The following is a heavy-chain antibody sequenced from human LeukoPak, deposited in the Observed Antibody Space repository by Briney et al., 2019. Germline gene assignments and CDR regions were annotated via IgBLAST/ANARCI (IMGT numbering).Heavy chain of an antibody. J-gene: IGHJ4*02. CDR1: GGSISSYY. V-gene: IGHV4-39*01. D-gene: IGHD3-22*01. CDR2: IYYSGST. Sequence: SETLSLTCTVSGGSISSYYWGWIRQPPGKGLEWVGSIYYSGSTYYNPSLKSRVTISVDTSKNQFSLKLSSVTAADTAVYYCARQATITMIVVVIGPFDYWGQGTLVTVSS. CDR3: ARQATITMIVVVIGPFDY.